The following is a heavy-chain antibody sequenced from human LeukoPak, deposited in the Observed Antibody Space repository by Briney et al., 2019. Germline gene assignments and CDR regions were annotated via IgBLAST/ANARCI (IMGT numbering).Heavy chain of an antibody. Sequence: SETLSLTCAVYGGSFSGYYWSWIRQPPGKGLEWIGEINHSGSTNYNPSLKSRVTISVDTSKNQFTLKLSSVTAADTAVYYCAGFRSGSYWKIDYWGQGTLVTVSS. J-gene: IGHJ4*02. D-gene: IGHD1-26*01. CDR1: GGSFSGYY. V-gene: IGHV4-34*01. CDR2: INHSGST. CDR3: AGFRSGSYWKIDY.